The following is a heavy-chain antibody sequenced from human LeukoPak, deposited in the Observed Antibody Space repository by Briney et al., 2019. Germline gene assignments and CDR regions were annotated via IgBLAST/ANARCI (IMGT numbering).Heavy chain of an antibody. CDR1: GFTFGSYA. D-gene: IGHD2-2*01. Sequence: PGGSLRLSCAASGFTFGSYAMSWVRQAPGKGLEWVSAISGSGGSTYYADSVKGRFTISRDNSKNTLYLQMNSLRAEDTAVYYCAKDPDIVVVPAAYFDYWGQGILVTVSS. CDR3: AKDPDIVVVPAAYFDY. CDR2: ISGSGGST. J-gene: IGHJ4*02. V-gene: IGHV3-23*01.